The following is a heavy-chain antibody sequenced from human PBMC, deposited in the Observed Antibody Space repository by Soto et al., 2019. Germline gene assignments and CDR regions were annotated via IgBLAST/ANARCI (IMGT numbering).Heavy chain of an antibody. J-gene: IGHJ4*02. V-gene: IGHV3-11*01. D-gene: IGHD3-16*02. CDR1: GFTFSDYY. CDR3: ARGPYDYVWGSDPPHFDY. CDR2: ISSSGSTI. Sequence: QVQLVESGGGLVKPGGSLRLSCAASGFTFSDYYMSWIRQAPGKGLEWVSYISSSGSTIYYADSVKGRFTISRDNAKTSIYLQMNSLRGEDTAVYYCARGPYDYVWGSDPPHFDYWGQGTLVTVSS.